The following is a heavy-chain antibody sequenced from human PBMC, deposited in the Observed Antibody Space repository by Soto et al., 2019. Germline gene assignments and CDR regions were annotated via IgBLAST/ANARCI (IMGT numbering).Heavy chain of an antibody. CDR1: GYTFTSYG. J-gene: IGHJ6*02. D-gene: IGHD3-10*01. CDR3: GREDYYGSGSYYNYGMDV. CDR2: ISAYNGNT. V-gene: IGHV1-18*01. Sequence: ASVTVSCQASGYTFTSYGISWVRQAPGQGLEWMGWISAYNGNTNYAQKLQGRVTMTTDTSTSTAYMELRSLRSDDTAVYYCGREDYYGSGSYYNYGMDVWGQGTTVTVSS.